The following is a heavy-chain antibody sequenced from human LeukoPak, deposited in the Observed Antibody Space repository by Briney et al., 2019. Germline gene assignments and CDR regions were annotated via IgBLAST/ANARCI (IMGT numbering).Heavy chain of an antibody. CDR1: GGSISSYY. Sequence: PSETVSLTCTVSGGSISSYYWSWIRQPAGKGLEWIGRIYTSGSTNYNPSLKSRVTMSVDTSKNQFSLKLSSVTAADTAVYYCARTYSTLGATNWFDPWGQGTLVTVSS. CDR3: ARTYSTLGATNWFDP. CDR2: IYTSGST. D-gene: IGHD1-26*01. V-gene: IGHV4-4*07. J-gene: IGHJ5*02.